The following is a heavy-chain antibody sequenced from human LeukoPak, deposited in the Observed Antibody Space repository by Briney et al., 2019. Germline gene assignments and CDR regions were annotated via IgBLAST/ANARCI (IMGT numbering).Heavy chain of an antibody. CDR1: GYTFTGYY. V-gene: IGHV1-2*04. J-gene: IGHJ6*02. CDR3: VVAGAVAGTDYYGMDV. CDR2: INPNSGGT. Sequence: EASVKVSCKASGYTFTGYYMHWVRQAPGQGLEWMGWINPNSGGTNYAQKFQGWVTMTRDTSISTAYMELSRLRSDDTAVCYCVVAGAVAGTDYYGMDVWGQGTTVTVSS. D-gene: IGHD6-19*01.